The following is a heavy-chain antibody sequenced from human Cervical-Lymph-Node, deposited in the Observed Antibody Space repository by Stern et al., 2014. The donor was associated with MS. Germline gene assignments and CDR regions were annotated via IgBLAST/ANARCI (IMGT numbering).Heavy chain of an antibody. Sequence: QVQLVQSGTEVKKPGSSVRVSCKASGGTFESFAISWVRQAPGQGLEWMGSIYPVLDSTNYAQKFQGKVTITADESTSTVYMELSGLRSEDTAVYFCARDGEWLRFDSPSYYHALDFWGPGTTVTVSS. D-gene: IGHD5-12*01. CDR2: IYPVLDST. V-gene: IGHV1-69*11. CDR1: GGTFESFA. CDR3: ARDGEWLRFDSPSYYHALDF. J-gene: IGHJ6*02.